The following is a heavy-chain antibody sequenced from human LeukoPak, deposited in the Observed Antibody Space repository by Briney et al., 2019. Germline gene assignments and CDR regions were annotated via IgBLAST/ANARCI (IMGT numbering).Heavy chain of an antibody. J-gene: IGHJ6*03. Sequence: KPSETLSLTCAVYGGSFSGYYWRWIRQPPGKGLEWIGEINHSGSTNYNPSLKSRVTISVDTSKNQFSLKLSSVTAADTAVYYCARGPARLYCSSTSCYKLDYYYYYYMDVWGKGTTVTVSS. CDR2: INHSGST. CDR1: GGSFSGYY. CDR3: ARGPARLYCSSTSCYKLDYYYYYYMDV. D-gene: IGHD2-2*02. V-gene: IGHV4-34*01.